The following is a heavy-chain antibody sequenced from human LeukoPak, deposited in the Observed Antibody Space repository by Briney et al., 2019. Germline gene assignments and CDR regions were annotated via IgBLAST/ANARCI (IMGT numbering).Heavy chain of an antibody. D-gene: IGHD4-11*01. CDR2: INHGGST. Sequence: PSETLSLTCAVYGGSFSAYYWSWIRQPPGKGLEWIGEINHGGSTNYNPSLKSRVTISVDTSKNQFSLKLSSVIAADTAMYYCTRGPYSNLGRFDYWGQGTLVTVSS. J-gene: IGHJ4*02. CDR3: TRGPYSNLGRFDY. CDR1: GGSFSAYY. V-gene: IGHV4-34*01.